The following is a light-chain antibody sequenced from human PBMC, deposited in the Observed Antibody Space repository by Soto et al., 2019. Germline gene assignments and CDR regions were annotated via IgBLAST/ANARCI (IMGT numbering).Light chain of an antibody. CDR3: GSWDSSLSADV. Sequence: QSVLTKPPSVSAAPGQRGTISSTGSSSNIGGNSVSWYQQLPGTAPKLLIYDDDKRPSGIPDRFSGSKSGTSATLGITGFQTGDEADYYCGSWDSSLSADVLGTGTKGTV. V-gene: IGLV1-51*01. CDR2: DDD. CDR1: SSNIGGNS. J-gene: IGLJ1*01.